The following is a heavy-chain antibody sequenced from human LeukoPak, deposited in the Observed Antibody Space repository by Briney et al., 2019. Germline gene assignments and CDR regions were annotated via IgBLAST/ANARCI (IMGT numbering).Heavy chain of an antibody. Sequence: GGSLRLSCAASGITFSSYDMHWVRQATGKGLEWVSAIGTAGDTYYPGSVKGRFTISRENAKNSLYLQMNSLRAGDTAVYYCARSGYYYGSGSYLHYYYGMDVWGQGTTVTVSS. CDR2: IGTAGDT. J-gene: IGHJ6*02. V-gene: IGHV3-13*04. D-gene: IGHD3-10*01. CDR1: GITFSSYD. CDR3: ARSGYYYGSGSYLHYYYGMDV.